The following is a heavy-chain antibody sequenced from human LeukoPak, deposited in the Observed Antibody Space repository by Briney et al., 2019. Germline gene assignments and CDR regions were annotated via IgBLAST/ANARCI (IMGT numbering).Heavy chain of an antibody. CDR3: ARDRKVDIVVVPAASANSGYYYYYGMDV. D-gene: IGHD2-2*03. V-gene: IGHV3-66*01. CDR2: IYSGGST. J-gene: IGHJ6*02. CDR1: GFTFSSYE. Sequence: GGSLRLSCAASGFTFSSYEMNWVRQAPGKGLEWVSVIYSGGSTYYADSVKGRFTISRDNSKNTLYLQMNSLRAEDTAVYYCARDRKVDIVVVPAASANSGYYYYYGMDVWGQGTTVTVSS.